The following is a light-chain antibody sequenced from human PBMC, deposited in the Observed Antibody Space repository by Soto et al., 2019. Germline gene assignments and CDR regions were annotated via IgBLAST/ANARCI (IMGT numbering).Light chain of an antibody. Sequence: DIVMTQSPDSLSVSLGERATINCRSSQTVLHSSNNKNYLAWYQQKPGQPPKLLIYWASTRDSGVPDRFSGSGSGTDFTLTISSLQAEDVAVYSCQQYYSTPWTFGQGTKVEIK. J-gene: IGKJ1*01. CDR1: QTVLHSSNNKNY. V-gene: IGKV4-1*01. CDR2: WAS. CDR3: QQYYSTPWT.